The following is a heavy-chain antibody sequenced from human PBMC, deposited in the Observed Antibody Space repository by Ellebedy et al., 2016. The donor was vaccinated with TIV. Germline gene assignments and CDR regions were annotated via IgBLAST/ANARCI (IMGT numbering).Heavy chain of an antibody. CDR3: ARYCGGDCYSGDFDY. D-gene: IGHD2-21*02. Sequence: AASVKVSCKASGYTFTSYYMHWVRHPPGQGLEWMGIINPSGGSTSYAQKFQGRVTITADKSTSTAYMELSSLRSEDTVVYYCARYCGGDCYSGDFDYWGQGTLVTVSS. CDR2: INPSGGST. V-gene: IGHV1-46*01. CDR1: GYTFTSYY. J-gene: IGHJ4*02.